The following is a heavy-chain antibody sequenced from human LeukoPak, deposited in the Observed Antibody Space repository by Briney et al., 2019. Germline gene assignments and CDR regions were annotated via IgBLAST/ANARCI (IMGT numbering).Heavy chain of an antibody. CDR2: INHSGST. J-gene: IGHJ4*02. Sequence: SETLSLTCTVSGGSISSYYWSWIRQPPGKGLEWIGEINHSGSTNYNPSLKSRVTISVDTSKNQFSLKLSSVTAADTAVYYCAAGGYSYALWYWGQGTLVTVSS. V-gene: IGHV4-34*01. CDR1: GGSISSYY. CDR3: AAGGYSYALWY. D-gene: IGHD5-18*01.